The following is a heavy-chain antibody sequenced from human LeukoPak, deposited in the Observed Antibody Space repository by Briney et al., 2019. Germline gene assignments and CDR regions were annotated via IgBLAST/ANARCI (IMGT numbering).Heavy chain of an antibody. CDR2: IIPIFGTA. J-gene: IGHJ4*02. V-gene: IGHV1-69*06. D-gene: IGHD3-10*01. CDR1: GGTFSSYA. CDR3: AREGNYGSGSYYPAPFGY. Sequence: ASVKVSCQASGGTFSSYAISWVRQAPGQGLEWMGGIIPIFGTANYAQKFQGRVTIPAERSSSTEYMELSSLRSEDTAVYYCAREGNYGSGSYYPAPFGYWGQGTLVTVAT.